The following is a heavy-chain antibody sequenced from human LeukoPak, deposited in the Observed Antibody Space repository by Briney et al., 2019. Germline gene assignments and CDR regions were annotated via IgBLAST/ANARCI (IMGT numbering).Heavy chain of an antibody. CDR2: IKSKTDGGTT. V-gene: IGHV3-15*01. CDR1: GFTFSNAW. Sequence: NAGGSLRLSCAASGFTFSNAWTSWVRHAPGKGREWGGRIKSKTDGGTTDYAAPVKGRFTISRDDSKNTLYLQMNSLKTEDTAVYYCTTESSAYYDFWSCCWGQGTLVTVSS. D-gene: IGHD3-3*01. CDR3: TTESSAYYDFWSCC. J-gene: IGHJ4*02.